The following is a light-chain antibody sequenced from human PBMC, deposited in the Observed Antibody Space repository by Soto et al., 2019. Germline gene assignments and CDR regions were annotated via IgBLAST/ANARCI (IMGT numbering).Light chain of an antibody. V-gene: IGKV4-1*01. CDR1: QSVLHSSNTNNY. CDR2: WAS. J-gene: IGKJ4*01. Sequence: DIVMTQSPDSLAVSLGERATINCKSSQSVLHSSNTNNYLAWYQKKPGQPPKLLIYWASTRESGVPDRFSGSGSGKDFTLTTSSLQPEDVAVYYCQQYYSAPLAFGGGTRVEI. CDR3: QQYYSAPLA.